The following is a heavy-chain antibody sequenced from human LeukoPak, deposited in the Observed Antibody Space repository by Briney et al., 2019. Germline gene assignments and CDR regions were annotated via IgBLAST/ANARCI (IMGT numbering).Heavy chain of an antibody. D-gene: IGHD3-22*01. J-gene: IGHJ2*01. CDR3: ARSYYYDSSGYYNVYWYFDL. Sequence: PSETLSLTCTVSGGSISSGDYYWSWIRQPPGKGLEWIGYIYYSGTTNYNPSLKSPVTISVDTSKNQFSLKLSSVTAADTAVYYCARSYYYDSSGYYNVYWYFDLWGRGTLVTVSS. CDR1: GGSISSGDYY. CDR2: IYYSGTT. V-gene: IGHV4-61*08.